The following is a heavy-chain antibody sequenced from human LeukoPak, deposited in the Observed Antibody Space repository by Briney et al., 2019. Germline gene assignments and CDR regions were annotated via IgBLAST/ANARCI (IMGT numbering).Heavy chain of an antibody. D-gene: IGHD3-10*01. CDR2: INIISSEI. CDR3: ARDYNPYYYGSGSYSPIDY. Sequence: GGSLRLSCAASGFTFSSYSMNWVRQAPGKGLEWVSYINIISSEIYYGDSVKGRFTISTDNAKNSVYLQMNSLRDEDTAVYYCARDYNPYYYGSGSYSPIDYWGQGTLVTVSS. J-gene: IGHJ4*02. CDR1: GFTFSSYS. V-gene: IGHV3-48*02.